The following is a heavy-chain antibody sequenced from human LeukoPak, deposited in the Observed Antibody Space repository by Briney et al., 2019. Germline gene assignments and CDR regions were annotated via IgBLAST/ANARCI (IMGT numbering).Heavy chain of an antibody. CDR2: INPNSGGT. CDR1: GYTFTGYY. D-gene: IGHD3-22*01. CDR3: AREYYYDSSGYPNMDV. V-gene: IGHV1-2*02. J-gene: IGHJ6*03. Sequence: ASVKVSCKASGYTFTGYYMHWVRQAPGQGLEWMGWINPNSGGTNYAQKFQGRVTMTRDTSISTAYMELSRLRSDDTAVYYCAREYYYDSSGYPNMDVWGKGTTVTVSS.